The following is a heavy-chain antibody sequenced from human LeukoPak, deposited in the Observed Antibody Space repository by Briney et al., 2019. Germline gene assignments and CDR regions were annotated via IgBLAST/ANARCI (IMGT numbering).Heavy chain of an antibody. Sequence: SQTLSLTCAVSGGSISSGGYSWSWIRQPPGKGLEWIGYIYHSGSTYYNPSLKSRVTISVDRSKNQFSLKLSSVTAADTAVYYCARAIAVVGSRGDAFDIWGQGTMVTVSS. CDR2: IYHSGST. D-gene: IGHD6-19*01. CDR3: ARAIAVVGSRGDAFDI. V-gene: IGHV4-30-2*01. CDR1: GGSISSGGYS. J-gene: IGHJ3*02.